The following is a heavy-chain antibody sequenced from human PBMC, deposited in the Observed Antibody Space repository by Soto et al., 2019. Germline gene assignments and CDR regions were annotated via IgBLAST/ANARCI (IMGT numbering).Heavy chain of an antibody. CDR3: ARPAFRRYDAFDI. J-gene: IGHJ3*02. V-gene: IGHV5-51*01. CDR2: IYPGDSDT. Sequence: PGESLKISCKGSGYSFTSYWIGWVRQMPGKGLEWMGIIYPGDSDTRYSPSFQGQVTISADKSISTAYLQWSSLKASDTAMYYCARPAFRRYDAFDIWGQGKMVTVSS. CDR1: GYSFTSYW. D-gene: IGHD5-18*01.